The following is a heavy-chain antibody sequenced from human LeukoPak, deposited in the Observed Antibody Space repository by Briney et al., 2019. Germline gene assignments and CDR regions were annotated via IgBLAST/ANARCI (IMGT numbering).Heavy chain of an antibody. J-gene: IGHJ4*02. D-gene: IGHD3-10*01. CDR2: IYYSGST. Sequence: SETLSLTCTVSGGSISSYYWSWIRQPSGKGLEWIGYIYYSGSTNYNPSLKSRVTISVDTSKNQFSLKLSSVTAAGTAVYYCARAVEYYYGSGSYYFDYWGQGTLVTVSS. CDR1: GGSISSYY. CDR3: ARAVEYYYGSGSYYFDY. V-gene: IGHV4-59*01.